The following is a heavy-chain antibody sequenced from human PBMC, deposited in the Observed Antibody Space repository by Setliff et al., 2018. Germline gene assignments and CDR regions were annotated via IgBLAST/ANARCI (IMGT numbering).Heavy chain of an antibody. D-gene: IGHD3-3*02. J-gene: IGHJ5*02. CDR3: AKESLAINTRWFDP. V-gene: IGHV4-61*02. CDR1: GDSISGGDYY. CDR2: VYNSGTT. Sequence: SETLSLTCTVSGDSISGGDYYWTWIRQPAGKRLEWIGRVYNSGTTYNAFFASRVTMSIDTSKNQFSLNLNSVTAADTALYYCAKESLAINTRWFDPWGQGIRVTVSS.